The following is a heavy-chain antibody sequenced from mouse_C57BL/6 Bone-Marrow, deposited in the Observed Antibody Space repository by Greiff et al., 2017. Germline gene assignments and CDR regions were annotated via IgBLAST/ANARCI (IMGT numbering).Heavy chain of an antibody. CDR1: GYSFTGYY. CDR3: ARDDYDWAMDY. J-gene: IGHJ4*01. V-gene: IGHV1-42*01. D-gene: IGHD2-4*01. CDR2: INPSTGGT. Sequence: VQLQQSGPELVKPGASVKISCKASGYSFTGYYMNWVKQSPEKSLEWIGEINPSTGGTTSNQKFKAKATLTVDKSSSTAYMQLKSLTSEDSVVYYCARDDYDWAMDYWGHGTSVTASS.